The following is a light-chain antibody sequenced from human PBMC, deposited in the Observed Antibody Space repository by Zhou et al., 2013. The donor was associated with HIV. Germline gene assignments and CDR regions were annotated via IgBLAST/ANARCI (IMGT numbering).Light chain of an antibody. V-gene: IGKV3-20*01. CDR1: LSVSSSY. J-gene: IGKJ2*01. CDR3: QQYNSSPYT. Sequence: EIVMTQSPATLSLSPGERATLSCRASLSVSSSYLAWYQQKPGQAPRLLIHGASNRASGIPDRFSGSGSGTDFTLTISRLEPEDFAVYYCQQYNSSPYTFGQGTKLEIK. CDR2: GAS.